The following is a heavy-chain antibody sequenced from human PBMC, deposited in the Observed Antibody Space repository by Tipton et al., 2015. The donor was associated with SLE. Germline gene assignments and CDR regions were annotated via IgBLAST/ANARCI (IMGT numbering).Heavy chain of an antibody. V-gene: IGHV4-4*07. CDR1: GGSISRYY. D-gene: IGHD3-3*01. CDR3: GREDPHGDYYYYGMDV. Sequence: TLSLTCTVSGGSISRYYWGWIRQPAGKGLEWIGRIYTGGNTKYNPSLESRVTLSVDASKDQFSLRLTSVTAADTAVYYCGREDPHGDYYYYGMDVWGQGTTVTV. CDR2: IYTGGNT. J-gene: IGHJ6*02.